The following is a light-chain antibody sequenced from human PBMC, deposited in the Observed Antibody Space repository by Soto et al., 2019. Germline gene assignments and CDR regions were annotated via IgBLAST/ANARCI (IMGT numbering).Light chain of an antibody. J-gene: IGLJ2*01. Sequence: QFALTQPASVSGSPGQSITISCTGTSSDVGGYNYVSWYQQHPGKAPKLIIYDVSNRPSGVSNRFSGSKSGNTASLTISGLQAEDEADYYCSSYTSSNTVVFGGGTKLTVL. CDR3: SSYTSSNTVV. CDR2: DVS. V-gene: IGLV2-14*01. CDR1: SSDVGGYNY.